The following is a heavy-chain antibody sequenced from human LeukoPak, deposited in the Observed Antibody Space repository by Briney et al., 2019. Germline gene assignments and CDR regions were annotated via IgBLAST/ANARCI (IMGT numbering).Heavy chain of an antibody. D-gene: IGHD4-17*01. CDR2: INPNSGGT. CDR1: GYTFTGYY. J-gene: IGHJ5*02. V-gene: IGHV1-2*02. Sequence: ASVKVSCKASGYTFTGYYMHWVRQAPGQGLEWMGWINPNSGGTNYAQKFQGRVTMTRDTSISTAYMELSRLRSDDTAVYYCARDRAKVTDGVWFDPWGQGTLVTVSS. CDR3: ARDRAKVTDGVWFDP.